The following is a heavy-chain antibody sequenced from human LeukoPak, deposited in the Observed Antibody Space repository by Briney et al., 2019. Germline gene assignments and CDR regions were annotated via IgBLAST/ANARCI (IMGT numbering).Heavy chain of an antibody. D-gene: IGHD5-12*01. CDR2: INAGNGNT. J-gene: IGHJ4*02. V-gene: IGHV1-3*01. CDR3: ARSGGYDPELDY. Sequence: GASVKVSCTASGYTFTSYAMHWVRQAPGQRLEWMGWINAGNGNTKYSQKFQGRVTITRDTSASTAYMELSSLRSEDTAVYYCARSGGYDPELDYWGQGTLVTVSS. CDR1: GYTFTSYA.